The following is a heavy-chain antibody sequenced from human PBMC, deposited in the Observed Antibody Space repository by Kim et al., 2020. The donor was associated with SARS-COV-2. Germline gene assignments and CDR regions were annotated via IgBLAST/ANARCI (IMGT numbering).Heavy chain of an antibody. V-gene: IGHV4-30-2*04. D-gene: IGHD5-18*01. J-gene: IGHJ4*02. Sequence: YTPSLKSRVTISVDTSKNQFSRKLSSVTAADTAVYYCARDRSGSSRLWDYWGQGTLVTVSS. CDR3: ARDRSGSSRLWDY.